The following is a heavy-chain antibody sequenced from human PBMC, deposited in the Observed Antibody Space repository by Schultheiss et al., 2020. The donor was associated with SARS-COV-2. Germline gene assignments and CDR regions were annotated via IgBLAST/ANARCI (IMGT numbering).Heavy chain of an antibody. CDR2: IYYSGST. D-gene: IGHD5-24*01. Sequence: SETLSLTCTVSGGSISSSSYYWGWIRQPPGKGLEWIGYIYYSGSTNYNPSLKSRVTISVDTSKNQFSLKLSSVTAADTAVYYCACRRDGYKTDNWFDPWGQGTLVTVSS. J-gene: IGHJ5*02. CDR3: ACRRDGYKTDNWFDP. CDR1: GGSISSSSYY. V-gene: IGHV4-61*05.